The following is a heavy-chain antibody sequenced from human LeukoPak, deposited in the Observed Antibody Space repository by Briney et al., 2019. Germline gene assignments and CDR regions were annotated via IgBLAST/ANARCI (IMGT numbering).Heavy chain of an antibody. CDR2: INAGNGNT. D-gene: IGHD6-13*01. CDR3: ARGGQQLASEIDY. V-gene: IGHV1-3*01. CDR1: GYTFTSYA. J-gene: IGHJ4*02. Sequence: ASVKVSCKASGYTFTSYAMHWVRQAPGQRLEWMGWINAGNGNTKYSQKFQGRVTITRDTSASTAYMELSSLRSEDTAVYYCARGGQQLASEIDYWGQGTLVTVSS.